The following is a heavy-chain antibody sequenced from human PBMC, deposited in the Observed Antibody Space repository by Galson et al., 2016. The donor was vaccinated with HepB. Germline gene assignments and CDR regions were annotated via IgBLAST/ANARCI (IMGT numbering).Heavy chain of an antibody. CDR1: GFTFSSYS. Sequence: SLRLSCAASGFTFSSYSMNWVRQAPGKGLLLVSRVAPSGDVTRYADSVRGRFSTSRDNAKNTVYLEMSSLRAEDTALYYCVRDGGHFELDVWGQGTTVTVSS. CDR2: VAPSGDVT. D-gene: IGHD4-23*01. V-gene: IGHV3-74*01. CDR3: VRDGGHFELDV. J-gene: IGHJ6*02.